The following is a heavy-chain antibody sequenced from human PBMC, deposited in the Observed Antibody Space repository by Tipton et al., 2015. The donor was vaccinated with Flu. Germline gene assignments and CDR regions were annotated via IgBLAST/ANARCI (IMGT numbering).Heavy chain of an antibody. CDR1: GYSISSGYY. J-gene: IGHJ5*02. V-gene: IGHV4-38-2*01. CDR3: AGSMITFGGVIVTPFDP. Sequence: LRLSCAVSGYSISSGYYWGWIRQPPGKGLEWIGSIYHSGSTYYNPSLKSRVTISVDTSKNQFSLKLSSVTAADTAVYYCAGSMITFGGVIVTPFDPWGRGTLVTVSS. D-gene: IGHD3-16*02. CDR2: IYHSGST.